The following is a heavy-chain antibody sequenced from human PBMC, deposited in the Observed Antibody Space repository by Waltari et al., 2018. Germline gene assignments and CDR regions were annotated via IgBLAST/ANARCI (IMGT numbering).Heavy chain of an antibody. CDR1: EFTFRSYA. J-gene: IGHJ6*02. D-gene: IGHD3-22*01. CDR3: ARDYCDRTNCHGMEV. V-gene: IGHV3-30*04. Sequence: LSCAASEFTFRSYAMHWVRQAPGKGLEWVAVISYNERNIYYVDTVKGRFTISRDNSEKMLYLQMNSLRVEDTAVYYCARDYCDRTNCHGMEVWGQGTTVT. CDR2: ISYNERNI.